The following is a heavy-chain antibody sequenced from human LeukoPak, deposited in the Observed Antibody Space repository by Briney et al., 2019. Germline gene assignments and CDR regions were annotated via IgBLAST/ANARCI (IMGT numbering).Heavy chain of an antibody. Sequence: SETLSLTCPVSGCSFSSGGYYWSWIRQHPGKGLEWIRYIYYSGSTYYNPSLKSRVTISVDTSKNQFSLKLSTVTAADTAVYYCARAAISGANCWFDPWGQGTLVTVSS. J-gene: IGHJ5*02. D-gene: IGHD1-26*01. V-gene: IGHV4-31*03. CDR1: GCSFSSGGYY. CDR3: ARAAISGANCWFDP. CDR2: IYYSGST.